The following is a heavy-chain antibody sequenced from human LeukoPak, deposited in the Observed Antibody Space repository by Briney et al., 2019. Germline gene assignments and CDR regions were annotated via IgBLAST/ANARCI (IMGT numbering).Heavy chain of an antibody. D-gene: IGHD3-10*01. V-gene: IGHV4-34*01. CDR2: VSHSGII. Sequence: SETLSLTCAVYGVSFSGYYWNWIRQTPGKGLEWIGEVSHSGIINYIPSLMSRVSLSVDTSKNQFSLKLSSVTAADTAVYYCARRDFYGSGRSFDSWGQGTLVTVSS. CDR1: GVSFSGYY. J-gene: IGHJ4*02. CDR3: ARRDFYGSGRSFDS.